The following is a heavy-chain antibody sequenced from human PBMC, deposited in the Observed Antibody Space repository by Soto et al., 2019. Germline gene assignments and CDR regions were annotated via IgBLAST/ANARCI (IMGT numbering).Heavy chain of an antibody. D-gene: IGHD2-21*02. J-gene: IGHJ4*02. CDR2: IYYSGST. CDR1: GGSISSGDYY. CDR3: ARVYCGGDCYLPYYFDY. V-gene: IGHV4-30-4*01. Sequence: LSLTCTVSGGSISSGDYYWSWIRQPPGKGLEWIGYIYYSGSTYYNPSLKSRVTISVDTSKNQFSLKLSSVTAADTAVYYCARVYCGGDCYLPYYFDYWGQGTLVTVSS.